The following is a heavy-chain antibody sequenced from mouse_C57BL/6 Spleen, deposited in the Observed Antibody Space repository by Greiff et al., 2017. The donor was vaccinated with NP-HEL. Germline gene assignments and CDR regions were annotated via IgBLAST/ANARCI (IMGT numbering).Heavy chain of an antibody. CDR3: TYTVVPGGFAY. Sequence: EVKLVESGAELVRPGASVKLSCTASGFNIKDYYMHWVKQRPEQGLEWIGRIDPEDGDTEYAPKFQGKATMTADTSSITAYLQLSSLTSEDTAVYYCTYTVVPGGFAYWGQGTLVTVSA. V-gene: IGHV14-1*01. J-gene: IGHJ3*01. CDR1: GFNIKDYY. CDR2: IDPEDGDT. D-gene: IGHD1-1*01.